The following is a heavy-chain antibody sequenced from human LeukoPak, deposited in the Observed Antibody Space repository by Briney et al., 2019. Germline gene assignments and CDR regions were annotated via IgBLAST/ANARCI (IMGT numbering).Heavy chain of an antibody. Sequence: GGSLRLSRAPSRFTFSTDSLNSVPPSPEKGRGSVSPIISLVGYIHYAHTAKGGFTVSRDNAKNSLYLQINSLRAEDTAVYYCARDMRITIFGVVIRPKKPSFDYWGQGTLVTVSS. CDR1: RFTFSTDS. CDR2: IISLVGYI. V-gene: IGHV3-21*01. CDR3: ARDMRITIFGVVIRPKKPSFDY. D-gene: IGHD3-3*01. J-gene: IGHJ4*02.